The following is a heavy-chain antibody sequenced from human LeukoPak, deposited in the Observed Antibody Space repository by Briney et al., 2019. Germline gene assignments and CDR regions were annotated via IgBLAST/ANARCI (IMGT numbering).Heavy chain of an antibody. CDR3: ASYSNYDLY. Sequence: SETLYLTCTVSGYSISSGYYWGWIRQPPGKGLEWIGSIYHSGSTYYNPSLKSRVTISVDTSKNQFSLKLSSVTAADTAVYYCASYSNYDLYWGQGTLVTVSS. CDR1: GYSISSGYY. CDR2: IYHSGST. J-gene: IGHJ4*02. D-gene: IGHD4-11*01. V-gene: IGHV4-38-2*02.